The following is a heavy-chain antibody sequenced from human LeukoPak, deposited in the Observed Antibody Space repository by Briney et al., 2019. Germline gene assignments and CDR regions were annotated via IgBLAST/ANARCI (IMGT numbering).Heavy chain of an antibody. CDR1: GYTFTSYG. Sequence: ASVKVSCKASGYTFTSYGISWVRQAPGQGLEWMGWISAYNGNKNYAQKLQGRVTITRDTSTSTAYMELRSLRSDDTAVYYCARDVYCSSTSCYHSSLDYWGQGTLVTVSS. V-gene: IGHV1-18*01. D-gene: IGHD2-2*01. CDR3: ARDVYCSSTSCYHSSLDY. CDR2: ISAYNGNK. J-gene: IGHJ4*02.